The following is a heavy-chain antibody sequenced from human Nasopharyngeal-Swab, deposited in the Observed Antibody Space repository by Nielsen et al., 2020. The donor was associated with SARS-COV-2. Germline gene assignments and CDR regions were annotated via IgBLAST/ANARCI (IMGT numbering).Heavy chain of an antibody. CDR3: ATGPAVVVPAAIDY. J-gene: IGHJ4*02. Sequence: ASVKVSCKVSGYTLTELSMHWVRQAPGKGLEWMGGFDPEDGETIYAQKFQGRVTMTEDTSTDTAYMELSSLRSEDTAVYYCATGPAVVVPAAIDYWGQGTLATVSS. CDR1: GYTLTELS. D-gene: IGHD2-2*02. CDR2: FDPEDGET. V-gene: IGHV1-24*01.